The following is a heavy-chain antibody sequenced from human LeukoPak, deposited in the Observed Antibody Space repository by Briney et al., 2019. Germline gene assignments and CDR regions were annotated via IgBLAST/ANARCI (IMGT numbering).Heavy chain of an antibody. CDR3: AKRYGLGSSPFDY. Sequence: PGGSLRLSCAASGFTVSTDYMSWVRQAPGKGLEWVSAIYSGDTTFYADSVRGKFTISRDNSKNTLYLQMNSLRGDDTAVYSCAKRYGLGSSPFDYWGQGALVTVSS. D-gene: IGHD3-10*01. V-gene: IGHV3-66*01. CDR2: IYSGDTT. CDR1: GFTVSTDY. J-gene: IGHJ4*02.